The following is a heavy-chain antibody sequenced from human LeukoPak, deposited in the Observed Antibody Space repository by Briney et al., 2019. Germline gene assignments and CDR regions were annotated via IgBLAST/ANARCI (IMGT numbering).Heavy chain of an antibody. J-gene: IGHJ4*02. D-gene: IGHD5-12*01. V-gene: IGHV3-23*01. Sequence: GGSLRLSCAASGFTFSSYTKNWVRQALGQGLEWVSTISDPHSGSETHYADSVQGRFTISRDDSQNMVYLQMDSLRAEDTAVYYCTTRLRNHFDYWGQGTQVTVSS. CDR2: ISDPHSGSET. CDR1: GFTFSSYT. CDR3: TTRLRNHFDY.